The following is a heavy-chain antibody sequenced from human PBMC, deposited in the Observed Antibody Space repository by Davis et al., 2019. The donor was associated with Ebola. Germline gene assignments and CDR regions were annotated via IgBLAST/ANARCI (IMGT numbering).Heavy chain of an antibody. D-gene: IGHD1-26*01. Sequence: SVKVSCKASGFTFTSSAMQWVRQARGQRLEWIGWIVVGSGNTNYAQKFQGRVTITADKSTSTAYMELSSLRSEDTAVYYCARDRIVGAGGYYFDYWGQGTLVTVSS. J-gene: IGHJ4*02. CDR1: GFTFTSSA. V-gene: IGHV1-58*02. CDR2: IVVGSGNT. CDR3: ARDRIVGAGGYYFDY.